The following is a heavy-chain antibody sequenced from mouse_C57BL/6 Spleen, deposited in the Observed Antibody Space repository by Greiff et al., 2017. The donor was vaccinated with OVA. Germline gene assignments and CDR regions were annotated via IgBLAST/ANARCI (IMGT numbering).Heavy chain of an antibody. J-gene: IGHJ3*01. V-gene: IGHV2-2*01. D-gene: IGHD2-3*01. CDR3: ARNWVDGFSLFAY. Sequence: VQLQQSGPGLVQPSQSLSITCTVSGFSLTSYGVHWVRQSPGKGLEWLGVIWSVGSTDYNAAFISRLSISKDNSKSQVFFKMNSLQADDTAIYYCARNWVDGFSLFAYWGQGTLVTVSA. CDR1: GFSLTSYG. CDR2: IWSVGST.